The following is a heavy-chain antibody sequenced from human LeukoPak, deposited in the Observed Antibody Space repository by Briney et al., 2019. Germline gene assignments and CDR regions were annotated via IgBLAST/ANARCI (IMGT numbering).Heavy chain of an antibody. V-gene: IGHV3-30*18. CDR3: AKDVGGVATLNY. CDR1: GFTLSSYG. Sequence: GGSLRLSCAASGFTLSSYGMHWVRQAPGKGLEWVAVISYDGSNKYYADSVKSRFTISRDNSKNTLYLQMNSLRAEDTAVYYCAKDVGGVATLNYWGQGTLVTVSS. D-gene: IGHD2-8*02. J-gene: IGHJ4*02. CDR2: ISYDGSNK.